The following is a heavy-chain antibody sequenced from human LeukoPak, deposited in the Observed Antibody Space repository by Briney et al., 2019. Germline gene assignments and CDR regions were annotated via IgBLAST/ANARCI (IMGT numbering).Heavy chain of an antibody. CDR3: ARDLTNGDGYNLPHY. Sequence: ASVKVSCKASGYTFTSYYMHWVRQAPGQGLEWMGIINPSGGSTSYAQKFQGRVTMTTDTSISAVSMDLTRLTSDDTAVYYCARDLTNGDGYNLPHYWGQGTLVTVSS. CDR2: INPSGGST. D-gene: IGHD5-24*01. V-gene: IGHV1-46*01. CDR1: GYTFTSYY. J-gene: IGHJ4*02.